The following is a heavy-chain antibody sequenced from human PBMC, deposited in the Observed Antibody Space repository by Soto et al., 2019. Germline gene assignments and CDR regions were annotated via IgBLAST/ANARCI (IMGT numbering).Heavy chain of an antibody. V-gene: IGHV4-34*01. Sequence: QVQLQQWGAGLLKPSETLSLTCAVYGGPFSGYYWSWIRQPPGKGLEWIGEINHSGSTNYSPSLKXXVXIXXDTSKNQFSLKLSSVTAADTAVYYCARGGATGLAMWGQGTMVTVSS. CDR2: INHSGST. CDR1: GGPFSGYY. J-gene: IGHJ3*02. CDR3: ARGGATGLAM.